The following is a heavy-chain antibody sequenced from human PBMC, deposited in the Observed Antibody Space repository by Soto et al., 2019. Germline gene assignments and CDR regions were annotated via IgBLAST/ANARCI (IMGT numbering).Heavy chain of an antibody. J-gene: IGHJ4*02. V-gene: IGHV2-26*01. Sequence: QVTLKESGPVLVKPTETLTLTCTVSGFSLSNPRMSVGWIRQPPGKALEWLAHISSSDAKSYNTSLRNRLTISKDASKRQVALTLTNMAPVDTATYYCARMLGYGYEYWCQGTLVTVSS. CDR1: GFSLSNPRMS. D-gene: IGHD5-18*01. CDR2: ISSSDAK. CDR3: ARMLGYGYEY.